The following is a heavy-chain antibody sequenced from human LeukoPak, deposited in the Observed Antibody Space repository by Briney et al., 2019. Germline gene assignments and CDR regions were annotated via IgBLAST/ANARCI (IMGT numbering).Heavy chain of an antibody. Sequence: PGGSLRLSCAASGLTFSIYSMNWVRQAPGKGLEWVSSISSSSHKYYADSVKGRFTISRDNSKNTLYLQMNSLRAEDTAVYYCAKVPKGGIVVVPAAYFDYWGQGTLVTVSS. CDR3: AKVPKGGIVVVPAAYFDY. V-gene: IGHV3-21*04. J-gene: IGHJ4*02. CDR2: ISSSSHK. D-gene: IGHD2-2*01. CDR1: GLTFSIYS.